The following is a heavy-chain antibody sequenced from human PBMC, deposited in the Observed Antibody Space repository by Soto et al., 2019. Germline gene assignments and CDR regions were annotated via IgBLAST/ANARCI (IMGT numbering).Heavy chain of an antibody. CDR1: EYTFTSYT. CDR2: INGGNGNT. CDR3: ARELQGLYYFDY. D-gene: IGHD4-4*01. V-gene: IGHV1-3*01. J-gene: IGHJ4*02. Sequence: AASVKVSCKASEYTFTSYTMHWVRQAPGQRLEWMGWINGGNGNTKYSQKFQGRVTITRDTSASTAYMELSSLRPDDTAVYYCARELQGLYYFDYWGQGTLVTVSS.